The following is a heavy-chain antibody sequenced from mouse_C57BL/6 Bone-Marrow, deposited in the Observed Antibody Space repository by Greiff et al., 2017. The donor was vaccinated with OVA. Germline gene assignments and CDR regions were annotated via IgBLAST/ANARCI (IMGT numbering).Heavy chain of an antibody. V-gene: IGHV1-15*01. CDR1: GYTFTDYE. CDR2: IDPETGGT. J-gene: IGHJ3*01. CDR3: TRSLYYYGSSYGFAY. D-gene: IGHD1-1*01. Sequence: QVHVKQSGAELVRPGASVTLSCKASGYTFTDYEMHWVKQTPVHGLEWIGAIDPETGGTAYNQKFKGKAILTADKSSSTAYMELRSLTSEDSAVYYCTRSLYYYGSSYGFAYWGQGTLVTVSA.